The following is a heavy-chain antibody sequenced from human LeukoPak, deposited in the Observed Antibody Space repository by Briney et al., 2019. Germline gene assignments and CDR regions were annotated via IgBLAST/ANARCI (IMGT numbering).Heavy chain of an antibody. D-gene: IGHD3-10*01. J-gene: IGHJ5*02. CDR3: ARGQGLLWFGGGFDP. CDR1: GGSISSYY. V-gene: IGHV4-4*07. Sequence: TSETLSLTCTVSGGSISSYYWSWIRQPAGKGLEWIGRIYTSGSTNYNPALKSRVTMSVDTSKNQFSLKLSSVTAADTAVYYCARGQGLLWFGGGFDPWGQGTLVTVSS. CDR2: IYTSGST.